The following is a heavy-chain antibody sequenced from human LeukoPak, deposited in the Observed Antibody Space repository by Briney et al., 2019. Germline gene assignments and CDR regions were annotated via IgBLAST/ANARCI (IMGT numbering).Heavy chain of an antibody. Sequence: GGSLRLSCAASRFTFSNYAMNWVRQAPGKGLEWVSTISGSGGSTYYADSVKGRFTISRDNSKNTLYLQMNSLRAEDTAVYYCAKDISPYYDSSGYHFGYWGQGTLVTVSS. CDR3: AKDISPYYDSSGYHFGY. J-gene: IGHJ4*02. V-gene: IGHV3-23*01. D-gene: IGHD3-22*01. CDR1: RFTFSNYA. CDR2: ISGSGGST.